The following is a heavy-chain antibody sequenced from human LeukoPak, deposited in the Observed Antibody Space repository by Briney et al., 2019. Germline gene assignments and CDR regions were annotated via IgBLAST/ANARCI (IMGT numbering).Heavy chain of an antibody. CDR2: FDPEDGET. CDR3: ATGPPNQYCSSTSCYHNFFDY. D-gene: IGHD2-2*01. Sequence: ASGKVSCKVSGYTLTELSMLWVREAPGNRVEWWGGFDPEDGETISAQKFQGRVTMTEDTSTATAYMELRSPRSEYKAVDYCATGPPNQYCSSTSCYHNFFDYWGQETLVTVSS. CDR1: GYTLTELS. J-gene: IGHJ4*02. V-gene: IGHV1-24*01.